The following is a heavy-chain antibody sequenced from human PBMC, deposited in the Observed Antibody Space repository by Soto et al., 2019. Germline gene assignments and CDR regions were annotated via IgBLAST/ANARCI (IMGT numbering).Heavy chain of an antibody. CDR3: ARDSGYSGSYYDS. CDR2: IWYDGSNK. J-gene: IGHJ4*02. CDR1: GFTFSSYG. D-gene: IGHD1-26*01. Sequence: QVQLVESGGGVVQPGRSLRLSCAASGFTFSSYGMHWVRQAPGKGLEWVAVIWYDGSNKYYADSVKGRFTISRDNSKNTLYLQMNSLRAEDTAVYYCARDSGYSGSYYDSWGQGTLVTVSS. V-gene: IGHV3-33*01.